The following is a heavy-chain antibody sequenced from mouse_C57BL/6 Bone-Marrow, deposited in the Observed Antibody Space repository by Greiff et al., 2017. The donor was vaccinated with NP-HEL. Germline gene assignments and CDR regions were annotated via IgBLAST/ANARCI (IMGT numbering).Heavy chain of an antibody. CDR1: GYTFTDYY. CDR3: ARPYYYAMDY. V-gene: IGHV1-76*01. Sequence: VKLMESGAELVRPGASVKLSCKASGYTFTDYYINWVKQRPGQGLEWIVRIYPGSGNTYYKEKFKGKATLTAEKSSSTAYMQLSSLTSEDSAVYFCARPYYYAMDYWGQGTSVTVSS. CDR2: IYPGSGNT. J-gene: IGHJ4*01.